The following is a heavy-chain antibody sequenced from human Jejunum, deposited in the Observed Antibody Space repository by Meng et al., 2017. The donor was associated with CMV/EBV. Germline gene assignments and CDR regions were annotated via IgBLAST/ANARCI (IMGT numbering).Heavy chain of an antibody. CDR3: ARDRTYCGGDCSTD. D-gene: IGHD2-21*02. CDR1: GGSISSGSHY. CDR2: IYTSGST. V-gene: IGHV4-61*02. Sequence: QVQLQEECSGLVKPSQTLSLTCTVSGGSISSGSHYWSWIRQPAGKGLEWIGHIYTSGSTNYNPSLKSRVTISVDTSKNQFSLKLSSVTAADTAVYYCARDRTYCGGDCSTDWGQGTLVTVSS. J-gene: IGHJ4*02.